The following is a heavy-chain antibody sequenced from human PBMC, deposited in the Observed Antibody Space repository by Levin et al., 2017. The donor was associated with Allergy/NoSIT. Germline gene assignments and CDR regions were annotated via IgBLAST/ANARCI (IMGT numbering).Heavy chain of an antibody. J-gene: IGHJ3*01. CDR1: GFTFSSYE. Sequence: HPGGSLRLSCTASGFTFSSYEMNWVRQAPGKGLEWVSYISTSGNTIYYAGSVKGRFTFSRDNAKNSLYLQMNSLRAEDTAVYYCAREYSSSSGRAFDFWGQGTMVTVSS. CDR2: ISTSGNTI. D-gene: IGHD6-6*01. V-gene: IGHV3-48*03. CDR3: AREYSSSSGRAFDF.